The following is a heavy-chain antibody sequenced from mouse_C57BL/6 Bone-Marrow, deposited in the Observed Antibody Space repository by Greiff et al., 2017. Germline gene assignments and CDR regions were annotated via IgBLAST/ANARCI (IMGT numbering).Heavy chain of an antibody. D-gene: IGHD2-4*01. V-gene: IGHV1-74*01. CDR3: AIWELRRGMDY. CDR1: GYTFTSYW. CDR2: IHPSDSDT. Sequence: VQLQQSGAELVKPGASVKVSCKASGYTFTSYWMHWVKQRPGQGLEWTGRIHPSDSDTNYNQKFKGKATLTVDKSSSTAYMQLSSLTSEDSAVYYCAIWELRRGMDYWGQGTSVTVSS. J-gene: IGHJ4*01.